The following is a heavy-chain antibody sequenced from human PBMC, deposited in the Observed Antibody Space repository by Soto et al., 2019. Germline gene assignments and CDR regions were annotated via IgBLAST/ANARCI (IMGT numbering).Heavy chain of an antibody. V-gene: IGHV1-18*01. CDR2: ISAYNGNT. J-gene: IGHJ6*03. D-gene: IGHD1-7*01. CDR1: GYTFTSYG. Sequence: ASVKVSCKASGYTFTSYGISWVRQAPGQGLEWMGWISAYNGNTNYAQKLQGRVTMTTDTSTSTAYMELRSLRSDDTAVYYCAREGMELPGGYYYYYYMDVWGKGTTVTVSS. CDR3: AREGMELPGGYYYYYYMDV.